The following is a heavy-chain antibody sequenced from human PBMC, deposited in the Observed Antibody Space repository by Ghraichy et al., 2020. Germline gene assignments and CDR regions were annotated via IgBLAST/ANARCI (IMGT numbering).Heavy chain of an antibody. V-gene: IGHV3-30*04. CDR1: GFTFSSSA. CDR3: ARLGVWFGEEPLDI. D-gene: IGHD3-10*01. CDR2: ISFDGSNR. Sequence: GGSLRLSCAASGFTFSSSAIHWVRQAPGKGLEWVAVISFDGSNRYYADFVKGRFTISRDTSKSTLYLQMNSLRPEDTAVYFCARLGVWFGEEPLDIWGRGTMVTVSS. J-gene: IGHJ3*02.